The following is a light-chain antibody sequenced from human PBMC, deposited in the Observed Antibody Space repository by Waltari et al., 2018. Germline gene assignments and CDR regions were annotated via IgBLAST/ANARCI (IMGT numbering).Light chain of an antibody. V-gene: IGLV2-8*01. Sequence: SALTQPPSASGSPGQSVTISCTGTSSDVGGYHYVSWYQHHPGKAPKLMIYGVSKRPSGVPDRFSGSKSGNTASLTVSGLQAEDEADYYCSSYAGINTVIFGGGTKLTVL. CDR2: GVS. CDR1: SSDVGGYHY. J-gene: IGLJ2*01. CDR3: SSYAGINTVI.